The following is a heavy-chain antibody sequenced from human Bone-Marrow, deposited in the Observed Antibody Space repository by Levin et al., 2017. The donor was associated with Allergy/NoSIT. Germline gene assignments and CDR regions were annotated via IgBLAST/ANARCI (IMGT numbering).Heavy chain of an antibody. CDR1: GGSISSYY. CDR3: ASSAAAGRRGAFDI. CDR2: IYYSGST. Sequence: SETLSLTCTVSGGSISSYYWSWIRQPPGKGLEWIGYIYYSGSTNYNPSLKSRVTISVDTSKNQFSLKLSSVTAADTAVYYCASSAAAGRRGAFDIWGQGTMVTVSS. D-gene: IGHD6-13*01. V-gene: IGHV4-59*01. J-gene: IGHJ3*02.